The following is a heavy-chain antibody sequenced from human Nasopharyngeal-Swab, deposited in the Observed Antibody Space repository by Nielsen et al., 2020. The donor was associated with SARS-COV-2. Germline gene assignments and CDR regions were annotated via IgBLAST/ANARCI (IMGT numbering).Heavy chain of an antibody. D-gene: IGHD6-6*01. Sequence: GESLKISCAASGFTVSSNYMSWVRQAPGKGLEWVSVIYSGGTTYYADSVKGRFTISRDNSKNTLYLQMNSLRAEDTAVYYCARALEYSSSSWDYWRQGTLVTVSS. J-gene: IGHJ4*02. CDR1: GFTVSSNY. V-gene: IGHV3-53*01. CDR2: IYSGGTT. CDR3: ARALEYSSSSWDY.